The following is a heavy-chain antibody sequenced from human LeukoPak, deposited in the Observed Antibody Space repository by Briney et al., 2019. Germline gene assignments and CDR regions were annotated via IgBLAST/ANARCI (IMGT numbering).Heavy chain of an antibody. V-gene: IGHV3-49*04. D-gene: IGHD5-18*01. CDR1: GFTFGDYA. J-gene: IGHJ4*02. CDR3: TRGGNLDSAIGFDY. Sequence: GGSLRLSCTASGFTFGDYAMSWVRQAPGKGLEWVGFIRSKAYGGTTEYAASVKGRFTISRDDSKSIAYLQMNSLKTEDTAVYYCTRGGNLDSAIGFDYWGQGTLVTVSS. CDR2: IRSKAYGGTT.